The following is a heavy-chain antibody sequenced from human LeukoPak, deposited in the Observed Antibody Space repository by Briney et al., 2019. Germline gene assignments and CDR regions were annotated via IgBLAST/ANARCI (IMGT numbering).Heavy chain of an antibody. V-gene: IGHV3-23*01. Sequence: GGSLRLSCAASGFTFSSYAMSWVRQAPGKGLEWVSAISGSGGSTYYADSVKGRFTISRDNSKNTLYLQMNSLRAEDTAVYYCAKTPWGYCSSTSCYPNYYMDVWGKGTTVTVSS. J-gene: IGHJ6*03. CDR1: GFTFSSYA. D-gene: IGHD2-2*01. CDR2: ISGSGGST. CDR3: AKTPWGYCSSTSCYPNYYMDV.